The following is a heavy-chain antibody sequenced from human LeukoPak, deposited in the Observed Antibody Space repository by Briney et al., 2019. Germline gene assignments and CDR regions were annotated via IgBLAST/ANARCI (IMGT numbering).Heavy chain of an antibody. Sequence: GGSLRLSCAASGFDFSSNWMHWVRHAPGQGLVWVSRIKGDGISTNYADSVKCRFTISRDIAKNTLYLQMNSLRAEDTGVYYCAKDHYWSIDYWGRGTLVTVSS. CDR3: AKDHYWSIDY. J-gene: IGHJ4*02. D-gene: IGHD3-3*01. CDR1: GFDFSSNW. CDR2: IKGDGIST. V-gene: IGHV3-74*01.